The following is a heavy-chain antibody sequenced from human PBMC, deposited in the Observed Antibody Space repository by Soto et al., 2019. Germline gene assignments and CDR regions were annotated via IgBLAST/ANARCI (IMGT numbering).Heavy chain of an antibody. V-gene: IGHV4-31*03. CDR3: ALSSIAARPRSLGGGSYGMDV. J-gene: IGHJ6*02. Sequence: QVQLQESGPGLVKPSQTLSLTCTVSGGSISSGGYYWSWIRQHPGKGLEWIGYIYYSGSTYYNPSLKSRVTISVDPSKNQFSLKLSSVTAADTAVYYCALSSIAARPRSLGGGSYGMDVWGQGTTVTVSS. CDR1: GGSISSGGYY. D-gene: IGHD6-6*01. CDR2: IYYSGST.